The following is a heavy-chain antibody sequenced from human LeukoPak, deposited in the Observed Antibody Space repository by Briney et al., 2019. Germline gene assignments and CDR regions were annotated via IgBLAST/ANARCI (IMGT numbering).Heavy chain of an antibody. CDR1: GFSFSNYA. V-gene: IGHV3-23*01. Sequence: GGSLSLSCAASGFSFSNYAMNWVRQAPGKGLEWVSSIGGSGDSTYYADSVKGRFTISRDNSKNTLLLQMNSLRADDTAVYYCAKDRAPSGTYGFDYWGQGTLVTVSS. J-gene: IGHJ4*02. CDR2: IGGSGDST. CDR3: AKDRAPSGTYGFDY. D-gene: IGHD1-26*01.